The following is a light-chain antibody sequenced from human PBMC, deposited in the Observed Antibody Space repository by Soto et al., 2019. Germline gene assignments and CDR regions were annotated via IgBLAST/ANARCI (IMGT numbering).Light chain of an antibody. CDR2: GAS. CDR3: QQYGSSRRS. Sequence: EIVFTHSPCTLSLSPEEKDTHSCRAIQSVSSSYLAWYQQKPGQAPRLLIYGASSRATGIPDRFSGSGSGTDFTLTISRLEPEDFAVYYCQQYGSSRRSFGQGTKVDIK. V-gene: IGKV3-20*01. J-gene: IGKJ1*01. CDR1: QSVSSSY.